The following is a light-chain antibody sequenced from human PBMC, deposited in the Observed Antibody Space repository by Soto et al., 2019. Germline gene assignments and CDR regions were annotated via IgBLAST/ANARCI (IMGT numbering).Light chain of an antibody. CDR2: EVS. V-gene: IGLV2-14*01. Sequence: QSVLTQPASVSASPGQSITISCTGTSSDVGDYNYVSWYQQHPGKAPELMIYEVSNRPSGVSNRFSGSKSGNTASLTISGLQAEDEADYYCSSYTSSSTLDVFGTGTKVTVL. J-gene: IGLJ1*01. CDR1: SSDVGDYNY. CDR3: SSYTSSSTLDV.